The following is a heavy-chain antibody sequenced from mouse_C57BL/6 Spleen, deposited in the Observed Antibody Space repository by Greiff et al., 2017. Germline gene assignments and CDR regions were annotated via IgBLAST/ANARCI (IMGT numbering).Heavy chain of an antibody. V-gene: IGHV5-6*01. CDR2: ISSGGSYT. D-gene: IGHD1-1*01. CDR3: ARQVPDYDGSSFWYFDV. Sequence: EVQLLESGGDLVKPGGSLKFSCAASGFTFNSYGMSWVRQTPDQRLEWVATISSGGSYTYYPDSVKGRFTISRDNAKNTLYLQMSSLKSEDTAMYCCARQVPDYDGSSFWYFDVWGTGTTVTVSS. CDR1: GFTFNSYG. J-gene: IGHJ1*03.